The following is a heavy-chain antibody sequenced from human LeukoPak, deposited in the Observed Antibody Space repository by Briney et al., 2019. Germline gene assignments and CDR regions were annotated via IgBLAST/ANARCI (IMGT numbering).Heavy chain of an antibody. J-gene: IGHJ4*02. D-gene: IGHD3-22*01. Sequence: GGSLRLSCAVSGFTISTFAMSWVRQAPGKGLEWVSAINGGDGRTYPADSVKGRFTISRDNARSSLYLQMNGLRAEDTAVYYCAISDSSNYGPPDYWGQGILVTVSS. CDR2: INGGDGRT. CDR3: AISDSSNYGPPDY. CDR1: GFTISTFA. V-gene: IGHV3-23*01.